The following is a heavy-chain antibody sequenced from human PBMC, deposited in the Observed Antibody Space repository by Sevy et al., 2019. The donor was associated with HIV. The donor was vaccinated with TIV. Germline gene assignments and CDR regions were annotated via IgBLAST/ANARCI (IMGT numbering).Heavy chain of an antibody. CDR2: NYYSGST. J-gene: IGHJ4*02. D-gene: IGHD4-17*01. CDR1: GGSMSSSSYH. V-gene: IGHV4-39*01. Sequence: SETLSLTCTVSGGSMSSSSYHWGWIRQPPGNGLEWIGSNYYSGSTFYNSSLKGRFTISVDTSKNQFSLKLSSVTAADTAVYYCARYLYGDYVQYFDYWGQGTLVTVSS. CDR3: ARYLYGDYVQYFDY.